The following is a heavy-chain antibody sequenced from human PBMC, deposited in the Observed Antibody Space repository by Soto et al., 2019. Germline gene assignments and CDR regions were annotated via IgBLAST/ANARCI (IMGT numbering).Heavy chain of an antibody. D-gene: IGHD6-6*01. J-gene: IGHJ5*02. V-gene: IGHV4-59*08. Sequence: SGTLSLTCTVSGGSISSYYWSWIRQPPGKGLEWIGYIYYSGSTNYNPSLKSRVTISVDTSKNQFSLKLSSVTAADTAVYYCARCIAARPNWFDPWGQGTLLTVSS. CDR1: GGSISSYY. CDR2: IYYSGST. CDR3: ARCIAARPNWFDP.